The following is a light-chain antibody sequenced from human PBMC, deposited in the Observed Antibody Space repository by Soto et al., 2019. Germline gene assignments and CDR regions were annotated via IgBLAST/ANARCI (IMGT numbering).Light chain of an antibody. CDR1: HDISNF. CDR2: DAS. CDR3: QQYDNLPLT. J-gene: IGKJ4*01. Sequence: DIQMTQSPSSLAASVGDRVTITCQASHDISNFLSWFQQRPGAAPKLLIYDASNLETGVPSRFSGSGSGTDFTFTISSLQPEDIATYYCQQYDNLPLTFGGGTKVDIK. V-gene: IGKV1-33*01.